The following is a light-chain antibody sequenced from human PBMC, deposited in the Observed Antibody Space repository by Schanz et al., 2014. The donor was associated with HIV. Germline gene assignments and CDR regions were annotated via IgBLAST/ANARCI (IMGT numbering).Light chain of an antibody. V-gene: IGLV1-44*01. CDR1: SSNIGSYS. J-gene: IGLJ3*02. CDR3: GTWDDSLNCWV. CDR2: SDN. Sequence: QSVLTQPPSASGTPGQRVSISCSGSSSNIGSYSVYWYQQFPGTAPKVLIYSDNQRPSGVPDRFSGSRSGTSASLAISGLQSEDEADYYCGTWDDSLNCWVFGGGTKVTFL.